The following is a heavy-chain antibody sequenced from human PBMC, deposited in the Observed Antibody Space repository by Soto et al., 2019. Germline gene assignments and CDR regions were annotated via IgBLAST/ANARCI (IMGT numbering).Heavy chain of an antibody. Sequence: SETLSLTCTVSGTSISSYCWSWIRQPPGKGLEWIANIHYSGTTNYNPSLASRVTLSVDTSKNQFSLKMTSVTAADRAMYFCARYNSYAIDYWGRGTLVTVSS. CDR1: GTSISSYC. CDR3: ARYNSYAIDY. J-gene: IGHJ4*02. CDR2: IHYSGTT. V-gene: IGHV4-59*01. D-gene: IGHD2-8*01.